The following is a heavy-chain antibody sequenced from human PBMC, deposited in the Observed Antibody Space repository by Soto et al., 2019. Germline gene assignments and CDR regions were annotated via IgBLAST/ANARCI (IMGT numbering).Heavy chain of an antibody. J-gene: IGHJ5*01. Sequence: QVQLQESGPGLVKPSQTLSLTCTVSGGSISSRGYYWSWIRQHPGKGLEWIGYIYYSGSTYYNPSLKSRVTISVDTSKNQFSLKLSSVTAADTSVYYCARGGYDGGYWFDPWGQGTLVTVSS. CDR3: ARGGYDGGYWFDP. D-gene: IGHD3-22*01. CDR1: GGSISSRGYY. CDR2: IYYSGST. V-gene: IGHV4-31*03.